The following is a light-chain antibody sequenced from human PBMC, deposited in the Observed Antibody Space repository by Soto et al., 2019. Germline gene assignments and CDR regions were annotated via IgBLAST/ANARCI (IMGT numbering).Light chain of an antibody. CDR3: QQYGNSRT. J-gene: IGKJ1*01. V-gene: IGKV3-20*01. CDR1: QSVSNNY. CDR2: DAF. Sequence: EIVLTQSPGTLSLSPGERVTLSCRASQSVSNNYLAWYQQKPGQAPRLLIYDAFSRVTGIPDRFSGSGSGTDFTLTISRLEPEDVAVYYCQQYGNSRTFGQGTRVEIK.